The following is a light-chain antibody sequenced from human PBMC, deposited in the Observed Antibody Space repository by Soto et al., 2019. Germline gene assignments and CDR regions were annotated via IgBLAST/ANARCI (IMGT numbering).Light chain of an antibody. Sequence: EIVLTQSPATLSLSPGERATLSCRASHSVSSYLAWYQQKPGQAPRLLIYDTSKRATGIPARFSGSGSGTGFTFTLTISSLQPEDFAVYYCQQYGSSPQTFGGGTKVEIK. CDR3: QQYGSSPQT. CDR2: DTS. V-gene: IGKV3-11*01. CDR1: HSVSSY. J-gene: IGKJ4*01.